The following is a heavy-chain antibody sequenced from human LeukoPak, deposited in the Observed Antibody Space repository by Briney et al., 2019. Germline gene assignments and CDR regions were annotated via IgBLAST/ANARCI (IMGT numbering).Heavy chain of an antibody. V-gene: IGHV3-53*01. CDR3: ARALGAAAGIDYFDY. J-gene: IGHJ4*02. D-gene: IGHD6-13*01. Sequence: XYMSWXRQXPXXXXEWVSVIYSGGSTYYADSVKGRFTISRDNSKNTLYLQMNSLRAEDTAVYYCARALGAAAGIDYFDYWGQGTLVTVSS. CDR2: IYSGGST. CDR1: XY.